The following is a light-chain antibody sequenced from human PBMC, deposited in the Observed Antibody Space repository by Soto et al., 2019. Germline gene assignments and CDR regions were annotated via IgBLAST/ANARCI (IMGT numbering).Light chain of an antibody. J-gene: IGLJ1*01. CDR3: CSYAGSYTQV. CDR1: SSDVGGYNY. CDR2: DVS. V-gene: IGLV2-11*01. Sequence: QSALTQPRSVSGSPGQSVTISCTGTSSDVGGYNYVSWYQQHPGKAPKLMIYDVSKRPSGVPGRFSGSKSGNTASLTISGLQAENEADYYCCSYAGSYTQVFLTGTKLTVL.